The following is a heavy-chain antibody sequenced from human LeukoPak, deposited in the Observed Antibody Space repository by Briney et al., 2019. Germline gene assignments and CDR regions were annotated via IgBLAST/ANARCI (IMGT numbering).Heavy chain of an antibody. D-gene: IGHD3-22*01. CDR2: IYYSGRT. CDR3: AKYYYDSSGYWNFDY. J-gene: IGHJ4*02. V-gene: IGHV4-59*01. CDR1: GGSISSYY. Sequence: SETLSLTCTVSGGSISSYYWSWLRQPPGKGLEWIGYIYYSGRTNYNPSLKSRVTISVDTSKNQFSLKLSSVTAADTAVYYCAKYYYDSSGYWNFDYWGQGTLVTVSS.